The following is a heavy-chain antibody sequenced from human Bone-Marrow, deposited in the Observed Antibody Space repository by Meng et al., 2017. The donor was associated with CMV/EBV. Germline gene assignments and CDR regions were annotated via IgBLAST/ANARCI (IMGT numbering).Heavy chain of an antibody. CDR2: INSDGSST. CDR3: AREDIVVVPAAMSYYYGMDV. J-gene: IGHJ6*02. Sequence: GESLKISCAASGFTCSSYWMHWVRQAPGKGLVWVSRINSDGSSTSYADSVKGRFTISRDNAKNTLYLQMNSLRAEDTAVYYCAREDIVVVPAAMSYYYGMDVWGQGTTVTVS. CDR1: GFTCSSYW. D-gene: IGHD2-2*01. V-gene: IGHV3-74*01.